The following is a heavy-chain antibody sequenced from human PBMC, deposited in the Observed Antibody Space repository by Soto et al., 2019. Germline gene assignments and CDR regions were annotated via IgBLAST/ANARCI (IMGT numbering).Heavy chain of an antibody. V-gene: IGHV3-23*01. CDR3: AKFRGQYYHSYYMDV. D-gene: IGHD3-16*01. CDR1: GFIFSNYA. J-gene: IGHJ6*03. Sequence: EVQLLESGGTLVQPGGSLRLSCAASGFIFSNYAMTWVRQAPGKGLQWVSYCGGVGSTYYADPVKGRFTCSRDNSKNTLFLQMNSLSAEDTAVYYCAKFRGQYYHSYYMDVWGKGTTVTVSS. CDR2: CGGVGST.